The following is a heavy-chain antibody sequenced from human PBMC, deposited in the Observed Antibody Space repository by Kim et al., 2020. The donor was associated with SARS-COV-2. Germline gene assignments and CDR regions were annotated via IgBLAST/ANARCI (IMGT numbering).Heavy chain of an antibody. V-gene: IGHV4-59*08. Sequence: NYNPSLRSRVTISVDTSKNQFSLNLSSVTAADAAVYYCARQRAVADAFDIWGQGTMVTVSS. J-gene: IGHJ3*02. CDR3: ARQRAVADAFDI. D-gene: IGHD6-19*01.